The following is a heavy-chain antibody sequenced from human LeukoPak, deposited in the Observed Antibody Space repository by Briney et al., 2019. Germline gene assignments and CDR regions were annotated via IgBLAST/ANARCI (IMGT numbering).Heavy chain of an antibody. CDR1: VYTFTSYY. V-gene: IGHV1-46*01. D-gene: IGHD4-11*01. J-gene: IGHJ3*02. CDR3: ESPTTNDAFDI. CDR2: INPSVGST. Sequence: ASVNVSCKPSVYTFTSYYMHFVRQAPGPRLEGMGIINPSVGSTSYAQKFQGRVSMTREMYTSTVYMELRSMRSDDTDVYYYESPTTNDAFDIWGQGTMVTVSS.